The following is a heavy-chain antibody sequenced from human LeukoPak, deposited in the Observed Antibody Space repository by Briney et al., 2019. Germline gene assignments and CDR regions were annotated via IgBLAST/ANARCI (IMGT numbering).Heavy chain of an antibody. Sequence: SETLSLTCTVSGGSIFSYYWNWIRQPPGKGLEWIGYIYSNGITNYSPSLRSRGSISIATSKNQFSQRLTSVTAADTAIYYCARRAYYDSSGYSPTSGYFDLWGRGTLVTVSS. D-gene: IGHD3-22*01. CDR1: GGSIFSYY. CDR2: IYSNGIT. V-gene: IGHV4-4*08. J-gene: IGHJ2*01. CDR3: ARRAYYDSSGYSPTSGYFDL.